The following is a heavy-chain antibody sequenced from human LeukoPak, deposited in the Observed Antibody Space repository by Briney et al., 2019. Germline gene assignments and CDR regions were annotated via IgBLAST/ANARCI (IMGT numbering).Heavy chain of an antibody. J-gene: IGHJ5*02. D-gene: IGHD3-10*01. V-gene: IGHV3-53*01. CDR1: GFTFSSHA. CDR2: IYRDGST. CDR3: AREYYYGSGTYYNWFDP. Sequence: PGGSLRLSCGASGFTFSSHAMSWVRQAPGKGLEWVSSIYRDGSTYHADSVKGRLTISRDTSKNTLFLQLNGLRTEDTAVYYCAREYYYGSGTYYNWFDPWGQGTLVTVSS.